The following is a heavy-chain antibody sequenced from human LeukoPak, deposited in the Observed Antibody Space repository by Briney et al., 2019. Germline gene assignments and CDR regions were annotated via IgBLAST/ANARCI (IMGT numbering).Heavy chain of an antibody. CDR3: XXXGGYGLIDY. J-gene: IGHJ4*02. CDR1: GASVSGSAYY. Sequence: SETLSLTCTVSGASVSGSAYYWGWIRQPPGKGLEWIGNIYYSGSTYYNESLESRVTISIDTSKNQFSLKLNSVTAADTAMYYXXXXGGYGLIDYWGQGTLVTVPS. D-gene: IGHD1-26*01. V-gene: IGHV4-39*01. CDR2: IYYSGST.